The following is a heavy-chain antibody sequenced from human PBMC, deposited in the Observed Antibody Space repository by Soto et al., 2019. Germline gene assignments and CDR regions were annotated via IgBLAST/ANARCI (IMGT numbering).Heavy chain of an antibody. CDR2: ISSSSSTI. CDR1: GFTFSSYS. D-gene: IGHD4-17*01. V-gene: IGHV3-48*02. Sequence: GGSLRLSCAASGFTFSSYSMNWVRQAPGKGLEWVSYISSSSSTIYYADSVKGRFTISRDNAKNSLYLQMNSLRDEDTAVYYCARSPDYGDTYYYYYGMDVWGQGTTVTVSS. CDR3: ARSPDYGDTYYYYYGMDV. J-gene: IGHJ6*02.